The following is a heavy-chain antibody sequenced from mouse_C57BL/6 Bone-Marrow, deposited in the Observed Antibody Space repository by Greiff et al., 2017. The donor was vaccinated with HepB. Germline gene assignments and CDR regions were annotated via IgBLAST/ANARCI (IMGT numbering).Heavy chain of an antibody. Sequence: EVQLQESGPGLVKPSQSLSLTCSVTGYSITSGYYWNWIRQFPGNKLEWMGYISYDGSNNYNPSLKNRISITRDTAKNQLFLKFNSVTTEDTATYYCAREEVLRYYFHCWGQGTTLTVSS. J-gene: IGHJ2*01. CDR1: GYSITSGYY. CDR3: AREEVLRYYFHC. CDR2: ISYDGSN. D-gene: IGHD1-1*01. V-gene: IGHV3-6*01.